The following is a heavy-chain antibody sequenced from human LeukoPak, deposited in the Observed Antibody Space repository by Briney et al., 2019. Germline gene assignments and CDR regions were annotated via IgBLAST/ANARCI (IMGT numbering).Heavy chain of an antibody. CDR2: ISSSGSTI. J-gene: IGHJ4*02. CDR1: GFTFSSYE. Sequence: PGGSLRLSCAASGFTFSSYEMNWVRQAPGKGLEWVSYISSSGSTIHYAESVKGRFTISRDNAKRSLYLQMNSLRAEDTAVYYCARDKGSLTDLCLDYWGQGTLVTVSS. D-gene: IGHD3-16*01. CDR3: ARDKGSLTDLCLDY. V-gene: IGHV3-48*03.